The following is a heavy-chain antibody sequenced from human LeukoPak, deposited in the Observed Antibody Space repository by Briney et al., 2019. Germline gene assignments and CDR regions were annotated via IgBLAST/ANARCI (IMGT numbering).Heavy chain of an antibody. CDR1: GYSISSGYY. V-gene: IGHV4-38-2*02. J-gene: IGHJ4*02. CDR3: ARVYYDFWSGYYSSHPVRYYFDY. D-gene: IGHD3-3*01. CDR2: IYHSGST. Sequence: PSETLSLTCTVSGYSISSGYYWGWIRQPPGKGLEWIGSIYHSGSTYYNPSLKSRVTISVDTSKNQFSLKLSSVTAADTAVYYCARVYYDFWSGYYSSHPVRYYFDYWGQGTLVTVSS.